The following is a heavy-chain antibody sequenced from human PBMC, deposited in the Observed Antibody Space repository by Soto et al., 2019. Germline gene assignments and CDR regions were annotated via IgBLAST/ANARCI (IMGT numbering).Heavy chain of an antibody. D-gene: IGHD2-15*01. CDR3: ARAIVVVVAAVFNWFDP. J-gene: IGHJ5*02. V-gene: IGHV1-18*01. Sequence: ASLKVSCKASGVAFTSYSSSSVRQSPGQGLEWMGWISAYNGNTNYAQKLQGRVTMTTDTSTSTAYMELRSLRSDDTAVYYCARAIVVVVAAVFNWFDPWGQGTLVTVSS. CDR2: ISAYNGNT. CDR1: GVAFTSYS.